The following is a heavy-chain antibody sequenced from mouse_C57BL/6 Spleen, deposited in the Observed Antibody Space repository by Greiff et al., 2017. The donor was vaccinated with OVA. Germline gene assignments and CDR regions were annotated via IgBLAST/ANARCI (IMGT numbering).Heavy chain of an antibody. D-gene: IGHD2-2*01. J-gene: IGHJ2*01. CDR2: INPNNGGT. CDR1: GYTFTDYY. Sequence: EVQLQQSGPELVKPGASVKISCKASGYTFTDYYMNWVKQSHGKSLEWIGDINPNNGGTSYNQKFKGKATLTVDKSSSTAYMELRSLTSEDSAVYYCARAPWLQYYFDYWGQGTTLTVSS. CDR3: ARAPWLQYYFDY. V-gene: IGHV1-26*01.